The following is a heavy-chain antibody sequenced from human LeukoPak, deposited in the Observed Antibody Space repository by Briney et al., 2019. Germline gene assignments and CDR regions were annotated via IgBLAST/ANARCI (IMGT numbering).Heavy chain of an antibody. Sequence: GASVKVSCKASGYTFTSYDINWVRQATGQGLEWMGWMNPNSGNTGYAQKFQGRVTMTTDTSTSTAYMELRSLRSDDTAVYYCARDPSNTSGRYTYFDYWGQGTLVTASS. V-gene: IGHV1-8*01. J-gene: IGHJ4*02. D-gene: IGHD3-16*02. CDR2: MNPNSGNT. CDR3: ARDPSNTSGRYTYFDY. CDR1: GYTFTSYD.